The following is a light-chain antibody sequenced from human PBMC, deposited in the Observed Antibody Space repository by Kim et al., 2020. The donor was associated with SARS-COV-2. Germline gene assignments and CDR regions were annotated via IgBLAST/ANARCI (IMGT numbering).Light chain of an antibody. V-gene: IGKV1-5*03. CDR1: QTISTW. J-gene: IGKJ2*01. CDR2: LAS. Sequence: APAADRVTVTCRASQTISTWLALYQHTPGKAPNLLIYLASTLESGVPSRFIGSGSGTEFTLTIDSLQPDDFATYYCQHYSRFPYTFGQGTKVDIK. CDR3: QHYSRFPYT.